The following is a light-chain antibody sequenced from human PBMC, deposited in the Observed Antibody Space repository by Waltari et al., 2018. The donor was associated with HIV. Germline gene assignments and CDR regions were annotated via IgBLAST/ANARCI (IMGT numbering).Light chain of an antibody. CDR1: KLGDKY. CDR3: QAWDSSTAV. V-gene: IGLV3-1*01. Sequence: SYELTQPPSVSVSPGQSASINCSGDKLGDKYVCWYQQKPGQSPVLVIDQDSKRPSGIPERFSGSNSGNTATLTISGTQAMDEADYYCQAWDSSTAVFGGGTKLTVL. CDR2: QDS. J-gene: IGLJ2*01.